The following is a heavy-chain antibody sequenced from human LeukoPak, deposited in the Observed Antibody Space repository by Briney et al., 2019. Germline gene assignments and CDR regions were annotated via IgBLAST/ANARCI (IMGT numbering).Heavy chain of an antibody. V-gene: IGHV3-74*03. D-gene: IGHD5-24*01. Sequence: GGSLRLSCAASGFTFSNYWIHWVRQAPGKGLVWVSRIDNAGSITTYADSVKGRFTISRDNSKNTMYLQMNNLRTEDTAVYYCARRDNYDYWGQGTLVTVSS. J-gene: IGHJ4*02. CDR1: GFTFSNYW. CDR2: IDNAGSIT. CDR3: ARRDNYDY.